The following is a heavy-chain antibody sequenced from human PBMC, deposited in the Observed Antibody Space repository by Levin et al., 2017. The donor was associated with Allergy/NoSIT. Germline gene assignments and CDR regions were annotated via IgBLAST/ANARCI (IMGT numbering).Heavy chain of an antibody. CDR1: GFTFYYHA. CDR3: AKDRGGLVDTVTLDY. J-gene: IGHJ4*02. D-gene: IGHD5-18*01. V-gene: IGHV3-23*01. CDR2: ISGSGGKNT. Sequence: GGSLRLSCAASGFTFYYHAMSWVRQAPGKGLEWVSGISGSGGKNTHYADSLEGRFTISRDDSKNTLFLQMNSLRAEDTALYYCAKDRGGLVDTVTLDYWGQGTPVTVSS.